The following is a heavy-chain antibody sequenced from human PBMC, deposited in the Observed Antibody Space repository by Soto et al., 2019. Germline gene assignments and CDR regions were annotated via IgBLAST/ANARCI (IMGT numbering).Heavy chain of an antibody. D-gene: IGHD3-22*01. V-gene: IGHV4-31*03. CDR2: IYYSGST. J-gene: IGHJ4*02. CDR1: GGYISSGGYY. Sequence: PSETLSLTCTVSGGYISSGGYYWTWIRQHPQKGLEWIGHIYYSGSTYYNPSLKSRVTVSVDTSKNQFSLKLSSVTAADTAVYYCAREYYYDSSGFDYWGQGTLVTVSS. CDR3: AREYYYDSSGFDY.